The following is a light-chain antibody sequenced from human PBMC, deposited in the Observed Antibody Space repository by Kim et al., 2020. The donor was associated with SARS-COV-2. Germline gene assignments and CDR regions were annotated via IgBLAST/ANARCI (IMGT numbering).Light chain of an antibody. Sequence: PEEITLSSRAGQSVGSSNLLSYNQKTGAAPRLLISDESASGTNVPAKCSGGRSVADFTLIISSRQPQDYAVFYCRKHYIVPPWSFGQGTKLEI. CDR3: RKHYIVPPWS. V-gene: IGKV3D-7*01. J-gene: IGKJ2*01. CDR1: QSVGSSN. CDR2: DES.